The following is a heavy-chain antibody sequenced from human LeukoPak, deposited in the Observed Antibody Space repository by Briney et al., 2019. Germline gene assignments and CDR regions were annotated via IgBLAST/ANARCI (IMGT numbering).Heavy chain of an antibody. J-gene: IGHJ4*02. Sequence: GGSLRLSCAASGFTFSSYAMSWVRQAPGKGLEWVSAISGSGGSTYYADSVKGRFTISRDNSKNTLYLQMNSLRAEDTAVYYCATDPNIMTTVTTGLDYWGQGTLVTVSP. CDR3: ATDPNIMTTVTTGLDY. CDR2: ISGSGGST. D-gene: IGHD4-17*01. V-gene: IGHV3-23*01. CDR1: GFTFSSYA.